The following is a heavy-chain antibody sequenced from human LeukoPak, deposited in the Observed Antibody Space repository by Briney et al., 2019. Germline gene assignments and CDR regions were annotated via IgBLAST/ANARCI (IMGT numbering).Heavy chain of an antibody. J-gene: IGHJ5*02. Sequence: GGSLRLSCAASGFTFSNNAMHWVRQVPGKGLEWLGCIRSKAYGGTAEYAASVKGRFTISRDDSKSVAYVQMNSLKTEDTAVYHCTVQVVPSDNWFDPWGQGTLVTVSS. CDR3: TVQVVPSDNWFDP. D-gene: IGHD2-2*01. V-gene: IGHV3-49*04. CDR1: GFTFSNNA. CDR2: IRSKAYGGTA.